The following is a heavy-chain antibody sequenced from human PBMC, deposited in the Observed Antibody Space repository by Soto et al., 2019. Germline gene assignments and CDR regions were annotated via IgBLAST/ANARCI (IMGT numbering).Heavy chain of an antibody. CDR3: ARELNTESSAFYSFAY. J-gene: IGHJ4*02. CDR2: VATTSSNT. Sequence: QVQLVQSGPEVKMPGASVKVSCKTSGYTFTAYGLAWLRQAPGQRPEWMGWVATTSSNTNYAQKFQDRVTMTTDTSTTTTYMELRSLRSDDTAVYYCARELNTESSAFYSFAYWGLGTLVTVSS. V-gene: IGHV1-18*01. CDR1: GYTFTAYG. D-gene: IGHD3-22*01.